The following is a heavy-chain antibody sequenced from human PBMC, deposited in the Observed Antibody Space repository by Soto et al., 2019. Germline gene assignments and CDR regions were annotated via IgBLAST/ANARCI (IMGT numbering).Heavy chain of an antibody. CDR2: ISSNGGST. CDR1: GFTFSSYA. Sequence: GGSLRLSCSASGFTFSSYAMHWVRQAPGKGLEYVSAISSNGGSTYYADSVKGRFTISRDNSKNTLYLQMSSLRAEDTAVYYCVKGGYCSSTSCSYYYYYGMDVWGHGTTVTVSS. V-gene: IGHV3-64D*06. CDR3: VKGGYCSSTSCSYYYYYGMDV. J-gene: IGHJ6*02. D-gene: IGHD2-2*03.